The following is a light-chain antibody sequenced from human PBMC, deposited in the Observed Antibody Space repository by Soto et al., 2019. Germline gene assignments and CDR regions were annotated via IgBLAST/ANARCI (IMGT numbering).Light chain of an antibody. CDR2: GAS. Sequence: LVMTQSPATLSVSPGERATLSCRASQSVGSKLIWYQHKPGQAPRLLIYGASARATGIPARFSGSGSGAEFTLTISSVQSEDSAIYDCQERSKWPLYTFGQGTKLEIK. CDR1: QSVGSK. J-gene: IGKJ2*01. V-gene: IGKV3-15*01. CDR3: QERSKWPLYT.